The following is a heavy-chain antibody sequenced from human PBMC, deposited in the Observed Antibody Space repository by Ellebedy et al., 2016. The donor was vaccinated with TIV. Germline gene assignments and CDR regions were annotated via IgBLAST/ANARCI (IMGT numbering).Heavy chain of an antibody. Sequence: MPSETLSLTCTVSGGSISSVDYYWSWIRQPPGKGLEWIGYIYYSGSTYYNPSLKSRVTISVDTSKNQFSLKLSSVTAADTAVYYCARDVRVDCSSTSCYDDYYYYGMDVWGQGTTVTVSS. J-gene: IGHJ6*02. CDR3: ARDVRVDCSSTSCYDDYYYYGMDV. D-gene: IGHD2-2*01. CDR2: IYYSGST. CDR1: GGSISSVDYY. V-gene: IGHV4-30-4*01.